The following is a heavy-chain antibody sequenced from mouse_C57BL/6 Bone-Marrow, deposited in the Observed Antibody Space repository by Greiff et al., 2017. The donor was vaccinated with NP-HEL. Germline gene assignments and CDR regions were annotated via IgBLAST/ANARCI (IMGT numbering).Heavy chain of an antibody. V-gene: IGHV7-3*01. CDR3: ARYPLFYYAMDY. J-gene: IGHJ4*01. D-gene: IGHD1-1*01. CDR1: GFTFTDYY. Sequence: EVKLVESGGGLVQPGGSLSLSCAASGFTFTDYYMSWVRQPPGKALEWLGFIRNKANGYTTEYTASVKGRFTISRDNSKSIRYLQRNALRAEDSATYYCARYPLFYYAMDYWGQGTSVTVSS. CDR2: IRNKANGYTT.